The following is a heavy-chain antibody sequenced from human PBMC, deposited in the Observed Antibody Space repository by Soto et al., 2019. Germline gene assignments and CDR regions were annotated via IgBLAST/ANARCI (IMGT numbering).Heavy chain of an antibody. CDR3: ARLASKMATDDAFDI. CDR1: GYSFTSYW. Sequence: GESLKISCKGSGYSFTSYWIGWVRQMPGKGLEWMGIIYPGDSDTRYSPSFQGQVTISADKSISTAYLQWSSLKASDTAMYYCARLASKMATDDAFDIWGQGTMVTVSS. V-gene: IGHV5-51*01. D-gene: IGHD5-12*01. J-gene: IGHJ3*02. CDR2: IYPGDSDT.